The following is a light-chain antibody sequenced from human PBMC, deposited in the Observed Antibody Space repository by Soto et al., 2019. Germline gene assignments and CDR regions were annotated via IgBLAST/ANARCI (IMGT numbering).Light chain of an antibody. CDR3: QQYNNWPRS. Sequence: EIVMTQSPATLSVSPGERATLSCRASQSIGRNLAWYQHKPGQAPRLLIYGASTGTTDIPTRFSASGSGTEFILTISSLQSEDFAGYYCQQYNNWPRSFGQGTKVEV. J-gene: IGKJ1*01. CDR2: GAS. V-gene: IGKV3-15*01. CDR1: QSIGRN.